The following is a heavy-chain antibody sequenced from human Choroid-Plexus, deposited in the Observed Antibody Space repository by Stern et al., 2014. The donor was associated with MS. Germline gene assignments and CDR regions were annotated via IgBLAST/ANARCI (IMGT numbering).Heavy chain of an antibody. CDR3: AKDRQYLTYFFDH. J-gene: IGHJ5*02. D-gene: IGHD2/OR15-2a*01. V-gene: IGHV3-30*18. CDR1: GFTFGSCA. CDR2: VSYDGSNN. Sequence: QVQLVQSGGGVVQPGRPLRLSCVASGFTFGSCAMNWVRQAPGKGLEWVAGVSYDGSNNYDADAVKGRFTISRDNSQNTLYMQMSSLRPEDTAVYYCAKDRQYLTYFFDHWGQGSLVTVSS.